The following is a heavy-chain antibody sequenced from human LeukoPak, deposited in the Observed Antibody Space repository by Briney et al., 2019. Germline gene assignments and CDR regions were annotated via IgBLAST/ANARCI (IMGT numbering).Heavy chain of an antibody. CDR3: ARGGSYLSAFDI. CDR1: GFTVRSNY. CDR2: IYGGGSV. Sequence: GGSLRLSCAASGFTVRSNYMSWVRQAPGKGLEWVSIIYGGGSVFYADSVKGRFTISRDNSKNTLYLQMNSLRGEDTAVYYCARGGSYLSAFDIWGQGTLVTVSS. V-gene: IGHV3-53*01. J-gene: IGHJ4*02. D-gene: IGHD1-26*01.